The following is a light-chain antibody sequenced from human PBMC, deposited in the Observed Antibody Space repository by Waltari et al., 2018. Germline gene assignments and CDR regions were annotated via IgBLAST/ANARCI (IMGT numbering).Light chain of an antibody. Sequence: QSALTQPAPVSGSPGQAITISCTGTSRDVGNYNRDSWYQQHPDKAPKLMIDEGSQRPSGVSNRSSGSKSGNTASLTISGLQAEDEADYYCCSYADTTTWVFGGGTKLTVL. CDR1: SRDVGNYNR. CDR2: EGS. V-gene: IGLV2-23*01. J-gene: IGLJ3*02. CDR3: CSYADTTTWV.